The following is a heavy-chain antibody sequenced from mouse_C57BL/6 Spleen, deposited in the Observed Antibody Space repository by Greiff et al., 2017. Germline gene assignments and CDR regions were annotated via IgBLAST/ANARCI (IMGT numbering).Heavy chain of an antibody. V-gene: IGHV1-81*01. CDR1: GYTFTSYG. CDR2: INPRSGNT. J-gene: IGHJ4*01. D-gene: IGHD2-4*01. Sequence: QVHVKQSGAELARPGASVKLSCKASGYTFTSYGISWVKQRTGQGLEWIGEINPRSGNTYYNEKFKGKATLTADKSSSTAYMELRSLTSEDSAVYCCVGLYDYDYAMGGWGQGTTVTVSS. CDR3: VGLYDYDYAMGG.